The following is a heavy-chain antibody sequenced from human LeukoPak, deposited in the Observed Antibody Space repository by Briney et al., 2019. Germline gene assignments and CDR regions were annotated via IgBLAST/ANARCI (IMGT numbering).Heavy chain of an antibody. Sequence: TSETLSLTCTVSGGSISTYFCTWIRQPPGKGLEWIGYVSNSGSTNYNPSLKSRVTISVDTSKNQFSLKLNSLTPADTAVYYCALAARRSASFDYWGQGTLVTVSS. J-gene: IGHJ4*02. CDR1: GGSISTYF. D-gene: IGHD6-6*01. CDR3: ALAARRSASFDY. V-gene: IGHV4-59*01. CDR2: VSNSGST.